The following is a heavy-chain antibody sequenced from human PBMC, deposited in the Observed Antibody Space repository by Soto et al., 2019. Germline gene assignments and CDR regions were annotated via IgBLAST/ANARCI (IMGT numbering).Heavy chain of an antibody. CDR2: ISGSGGST. D-gene: IGHD5-12*01. CDR1: GFTFSSYA. J-gene: IGHJ4*02. V-gene: IGHV3-23*01. Sequence: GGSLRLSCAASGFTFSSYAMSWVRQAPGEGLEWVSAISGSGGSTYYADSVKGRFTISRDNSKNTLYLQMNSLRAEDTAVYYCAKDQGWLQSGPFDYWAQGTLVTVSS. CDR3: AKDQGWLQSGPFDY.